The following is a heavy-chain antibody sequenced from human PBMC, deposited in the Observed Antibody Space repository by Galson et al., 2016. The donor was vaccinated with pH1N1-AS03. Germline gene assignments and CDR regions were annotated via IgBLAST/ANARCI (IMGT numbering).Heavy chain of an antibody. D-gene: IGHD3-3*01. CDR2: IIPVFDTP. Sequence: SCKASGGSFSTYAITWVRQAPGQGLEWTGGIIPVFDTPNYAQKFQGRVTITADESRNIAYMELSSLRSADTAVYYCAREATIFGVAGLHMDVWGQGTTVTVSS. CDR1: GGSFSTYA. V-gene: IGHV1-69*01. CDR3: AREATIFGVAGLHMDV. J-gene: IGHJ6*02.